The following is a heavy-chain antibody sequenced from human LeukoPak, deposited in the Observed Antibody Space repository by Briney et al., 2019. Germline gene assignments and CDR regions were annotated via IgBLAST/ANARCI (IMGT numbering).Heavy chain of an antibody. D-gene: IGHD3-10*01. J-gene: IGHJ5*02. V-gene: IGHV1-2*02. CDR1: GYIFTDYY. Sequence: ASVKVSCKASGYIFTDYYIHWVRQAPGQGLEWMGWINPNSGGTNYAQKFQGRVTMTRDTSISTAYMELSRLRSDDTALYYCAKNYYGSGRRQNWFDPWGQGTLVTVSS. CDR3: AKNYYGSGRRQNWFDP. CDR2: INPNSGGT.